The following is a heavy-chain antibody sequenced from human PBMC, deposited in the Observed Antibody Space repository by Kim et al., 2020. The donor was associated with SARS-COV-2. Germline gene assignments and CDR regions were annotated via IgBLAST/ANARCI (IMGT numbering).Heavy chain of an antibody. CDR2: IYYSGST. J-gene: IGHJ4*02. CDR3: ASLYAYSYGNFDY. Sequence: SETLSLTCTVSGGSISSYYWSWIRQPPGKGLEWIGYIYYSGSTNYNPSLKSRVTISVDTSKNQFSLKLSSVTAADTAVYYCASLYAYSYGNFDYWGQGTLVTVSS. D-gene: IGHD5-18*01. CDR1: GGSISSYY. V-gene: IGHV4-59*13.